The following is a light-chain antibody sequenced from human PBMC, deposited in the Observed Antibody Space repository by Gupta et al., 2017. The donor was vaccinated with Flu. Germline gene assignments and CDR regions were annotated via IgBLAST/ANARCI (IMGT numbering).Light chain of an antibody. V-gene: IGKV1-33*01. CDR1: QDISNY. J-gene: IGKJ4*01. Sequence: IPIPPSPSSLSASVGDRVTITCQASQDISNYLNWYQQKPGKAPKILIYDASNLETGVPSRFSGSGSGTDLTVTISSLQPEDIATYYCQKYENLPLTFGGGTTLDIK. CDR2: DAS. CDR3: QKYENLPLT.